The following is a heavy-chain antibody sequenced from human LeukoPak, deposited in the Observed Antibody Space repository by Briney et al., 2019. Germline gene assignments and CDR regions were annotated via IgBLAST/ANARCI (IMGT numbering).Heavy chain of an antibody. Sequence: GGSLRLSCAASGFTFSSYWMSWVRQAPGKGLEWVANIKQDGSEKYYVDSVKGRFTISRDNAKNSLYLQMNSLRAEDTAVYYCARGLRSVDTAMVTGDYWGREPWSPSPQ. CDR3: ARGLRSVDTAMVTGDY. CDR1: GFTFSSYW. V-gene: IGHV3-7*01. J-gene: IGHJ4*02. CDR2: IKQDGSEK. D-gene: IGHD5-18*01.